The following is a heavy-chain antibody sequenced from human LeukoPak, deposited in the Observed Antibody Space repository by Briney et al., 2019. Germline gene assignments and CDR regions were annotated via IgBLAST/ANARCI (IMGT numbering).Heavy chain of an antibody. CDR2: IIPIFGTA. CDR1: GGTFSSYA. V-gene: IGHV1-69*05. D-gene: IGHD2-2*02. Sequence: ASVKVSCKASGGTFSSYAISWVRQAPGQGLEWMGGIIPIFGTANYAQKFQGRVTITTDESTSTAYMELSSLRSEDTAVYYCARANCSSTSCYTGYYYMDVWGKGTTVTVSS. CDR3: ARANCSSTSCYTGYYYMDV. J-gene: IGHJ6*03.